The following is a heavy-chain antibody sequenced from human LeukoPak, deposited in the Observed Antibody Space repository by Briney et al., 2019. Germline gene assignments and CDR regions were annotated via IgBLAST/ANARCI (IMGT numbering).Heavy chain of an antibody. D-gene: IGHD5-12*01. CDR1: GFTFISSA. J-gene: IGHJ5*02. CDR2: IVVGSGNT. V-gene: IGHV1-58*02. CDR3: AGRELHSGYESP. Sequence: SVKVSCKASGFTFISSAMQWVRQARGQRLEWIGWIVVGSGNTNYAQRFQERVTITRDMSTSTAYMELSSLRSEGTAVYYCAGRELHSGYESPWGQGTLVTVSS.